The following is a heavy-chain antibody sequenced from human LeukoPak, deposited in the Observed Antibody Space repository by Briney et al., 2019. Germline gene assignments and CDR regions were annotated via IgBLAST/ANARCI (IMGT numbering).Heavy chain of an antibody. Sequence: SETLSLTCTASGGSISSSSYYWGWIRQPPGKGLEWIGNIYYSGSISYKASLKSRVTISVDTSKNQFSLKLSSVTAADTAVYYCARVKRATYYFDYWGQGTPVTVSS. CDR1: GGSISSSSYY. J-gene: IGHJ4*02. CDR3: ARVKRATYYFDY. V-gene: IGHV4-39*07. CDR2: IYYSGSI.